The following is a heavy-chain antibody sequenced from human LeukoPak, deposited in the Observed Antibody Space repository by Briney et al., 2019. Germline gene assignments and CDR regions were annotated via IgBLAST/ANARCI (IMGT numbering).Heavy chain of an antibody. D-gene: IGHD1-1*01. Sequence: GGSLRLSCAAPGFSSSSNWMGWVRQAPGKGLEWVAHIKRDGSQKYYLDSVKGRFTISRDNAKNSLYLQMNSLRVEDTAVYYCARLGLEVGGPNWFDPWGQGTLVTVSS. V-gene: IGHV3-7*01. CDR1: GFSSSSNW. J-gene: IGHJ5*02. CDR2: IKRDGSQK. CDR3: ARLGLEVGGPNWFDP.